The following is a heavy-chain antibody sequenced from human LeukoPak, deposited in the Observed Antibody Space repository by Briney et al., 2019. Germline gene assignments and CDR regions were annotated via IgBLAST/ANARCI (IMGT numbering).Heavy chain of an antibody. CDR1: GFTFSGYY. Sequence: GGSLRLSCAASGFTFSGYYMSWIRQAPGKGLEWLSYITSSTSYTNYADSVKGRFTISRDNAKNSLYLQVNSLRAEDTAVYYCARVSAGYSGAFDIWGQGTMVTVSS. V-gene: IGHV3-11*05. CDR3: ARVSAGYSGAFDI. CDR2: ITSSTSYT. J-gene: IGHJ3*02. D-gene: IGHD2-21*01.